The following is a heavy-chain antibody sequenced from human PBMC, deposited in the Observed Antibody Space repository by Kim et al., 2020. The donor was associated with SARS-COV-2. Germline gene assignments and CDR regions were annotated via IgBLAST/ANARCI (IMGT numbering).Heavy chain of an antibody. D-gene: IGHD3-10*01. Sequence: VGSLRLSCAASGFTFSSYSMNWVRQAPGKGLEWVSSISSSSSYIYYADSVKGRFTISRDNAKNSLYLQMNSLRAEDTAVYYCARARGSGSYYFDYWGQGTLVTVSS. V-gene: IGHV3-21*01. CDR3: ARARGSGSYYFDY. CDR1: GFTFSSYS. J-gene: IGHJ4*02. CDR2: ISSSSSYI.